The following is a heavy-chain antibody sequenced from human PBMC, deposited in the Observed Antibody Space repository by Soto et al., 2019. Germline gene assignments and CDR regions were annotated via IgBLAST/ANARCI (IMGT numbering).Heavy chain of an antibody. V-gene: IGHV3-13*04. Sequence: GGSLRLSCSASGFTLSSYDMHWVRQGPGKGLEWVSAIGTAGDTNYAGSVKGRFTISRENAKNSLYLQMNSLRAGDTAIYFCARAIGPTLFDYWGQGTLVTVSS. CDR1: GFTLSSYD. CDR2: IGTAGDT. D-gene: IGHD3-22*01. J-gene: IGHJ4*02. CDR3: ARAIGPTLFDY.